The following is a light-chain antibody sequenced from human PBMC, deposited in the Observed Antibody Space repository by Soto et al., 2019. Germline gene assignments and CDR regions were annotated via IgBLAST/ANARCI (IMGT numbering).Light chain of an antibody. CDR1: QSILYSSNNKNY. CDR2: WAS. J-gene: IGKJ4*01. Sequence: DIVMTQSPDSLAVSLGERATINCKSSQSILYSSNNKNYLVWYQQKPGQPPKVLIYWASTRESGVPDRFSGSGSGTDFTLTISSLQAEDVAVYYCQQYHSAPLTFGGGTKVDIK. V-gene: IGKV4-1*01. CDR3: QQYHSAPLT.